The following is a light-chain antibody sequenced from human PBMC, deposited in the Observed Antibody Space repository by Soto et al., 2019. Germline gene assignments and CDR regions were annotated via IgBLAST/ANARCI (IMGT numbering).Light chain of an antibody. CDR1: QSVSLS. CDR2: GAS. CDR3: QQYHIWPSWT. V-gene: IGKV3-15*01. Sequence: EIVLTQSPATLSVSLGDSATLSCRASQSVSLSLAWYQMRPGQPPRLLIYGASTRATDIPARFSGSGSGTDFTLTISXXXXEDFAVYFCQQYHIWPSWTFGQGTKVELK. J-gene: IGKJ1*01.